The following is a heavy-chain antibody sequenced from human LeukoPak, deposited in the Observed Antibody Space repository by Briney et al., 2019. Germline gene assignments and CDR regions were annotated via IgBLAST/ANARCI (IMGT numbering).Heavy chain of an antibody. V-gene: IGHV4-59*01. J-gene: IGHJ3*02. CDR1: GGSISSYY. Sequence: PSETLSLTCTVSGGSISSYYWSWIRQPPGKGLEWIGYIYYSGSTNYNPSLKSRVTISVDTSKNQFSLKLSSVTAADTAVYYCARQPYYYDSSGYYRPRQGSYAFDIWGQGTMVTVSS. D-gene: IGHD3-22*01. CDR3: ARQPYYYDSSGYYRPRQGSYAFDI. CDR2: IYYSGST.